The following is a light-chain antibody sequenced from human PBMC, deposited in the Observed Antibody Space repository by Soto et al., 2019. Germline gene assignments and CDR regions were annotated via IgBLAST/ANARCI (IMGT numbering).Light chain of an antibody. CDR3: QQYNNWPAWT. V-gene: IGKV3-15*01. CDR1: QSVSSN. J-gene: IGKJ1*01. CDR2: GAS. Sequence: EIVMMQSPATLPVSPGERATLSCRASQSVSSNLAWYQQKPGQAPRLLIYGASTRATGIPARFSGSGSGTEFTLTISSLQSEDFAVYYCQQYNNWPAWTFGQGTKV.